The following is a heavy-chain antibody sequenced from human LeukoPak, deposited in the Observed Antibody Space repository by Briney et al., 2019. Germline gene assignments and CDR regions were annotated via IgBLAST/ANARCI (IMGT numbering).Heavy chain of an antibody. J-gene: IGHJ4*02. Sequence: GGSLRLSCAASGFTFSSYSMNWVRQAPGKGLEWVSSISSSSSYIYYADSVKGRFTISRDNAKNSLYLQTNSLRAEDTAVYYCAREILGSSRIFDYWGQGTLVTVSS. D-gene: IGHD6-13*01. CDR1: GFTFSSYS. CDR2: ISSSSSYI. CDR3: AREILGSSRIFDY. V-gene: IGHV3-21*01.